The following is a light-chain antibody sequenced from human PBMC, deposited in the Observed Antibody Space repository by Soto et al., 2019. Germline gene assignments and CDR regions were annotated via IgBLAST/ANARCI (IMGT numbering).Light chain of an antibody. V-gene: IGKV3-11*01. Sequence: EIVLTQSPATLSLSPGERATLSCRASQSVGSALAWYQQKPGQAPRLLIYDASNRATGTPARFSGSGSGTDFTLTISSLEPEDFAVYYCQQRYNWLITFGQGTRLEIK. J-gene: IGKJ5*01. CDR2: DAS. CDR1: QSVGSA. CDR3: QQRYNWLIT.